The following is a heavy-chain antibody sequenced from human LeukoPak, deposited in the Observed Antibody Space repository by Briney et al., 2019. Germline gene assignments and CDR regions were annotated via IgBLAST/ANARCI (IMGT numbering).Heavy chain of an antibody. CDR3: ARRHDGFDI. V-gene: IGHV3-30-3*01. J-gene: IGHJ3*02. D-gene: IGHD6-25*01. Sequence: PGGSLRLSCAASGFTFSNYAIHWVRQVPGKGLEWVAIISYDGSNKNYAGSVKGRFTISRDNSKNSLYLQMNSLRPEDTAVYYCARRHDGFDIWAKGQWSPSLQ. CDR1: GFTFSNYA. CDR2: ISYDGSNK.